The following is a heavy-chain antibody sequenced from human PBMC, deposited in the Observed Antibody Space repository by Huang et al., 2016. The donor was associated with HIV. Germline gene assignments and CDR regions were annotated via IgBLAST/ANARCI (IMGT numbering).Heavy chain of an antibody. V-gene: IGHV1-18*01. CDR2: ISDCSGDT. CDR3: ARDPKYHRIGYYRQRRGIDI. D-gene: IGHD3-22*01. CDR1: GYTFTSYG. J-gene: IGHJ3*02. Sequence: QIQLMQSGPELKQPGASVKVSCKASGYTFTSYGITCVRQAPGQGPEWMGWISDCSGDTEDEQKFQGRVTLTTDTSTNIAYMELRSLRSDDTAKYYCARDPKYHRIGYYRQRRGIDIWGQGTMVSVSS.